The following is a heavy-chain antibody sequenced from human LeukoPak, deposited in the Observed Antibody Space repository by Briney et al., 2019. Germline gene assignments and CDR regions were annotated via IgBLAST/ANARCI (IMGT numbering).Heavy chain of an antibody. CDR3: ARDRLSLGAFDI. Sequence: SETLSLTCTVSGGSISSSSYYWGWIRQPPGKGLEWIGSIYYSGSTYYNPSLKSRVTISVDTSKNQFSLKLSSVTAADTAVYYCARDRLSLGAFDIWGQGTMVTVSS. J-gene: IGHJ3*02. V-gene: IGHV4-39*07. CDR1: GGSISSSSYY. CDR2: IYYSGST. D-gene: IGHD7-27*01.